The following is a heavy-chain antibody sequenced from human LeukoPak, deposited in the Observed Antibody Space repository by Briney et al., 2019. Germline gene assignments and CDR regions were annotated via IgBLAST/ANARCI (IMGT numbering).Heavy chain of an antibody. D-gene: IGHD6-13*01. V-gene: IGHV4-59*01. Sequence: SETLSLTCTVSGGSISSYYWSWIRQPPGEGLEWIGYIYYSGSTNYNPSLKSRVTISVDTSKNQFSLKLSSVTAADTAVYYCARGAAAAGLGAFDIWGQGTMVTVSS. CDR1: GGSISSYY. CDR2: IYYSGST. J-gene: IGHJ3*02. CDR3: ARGAAAAGLGAFDI.